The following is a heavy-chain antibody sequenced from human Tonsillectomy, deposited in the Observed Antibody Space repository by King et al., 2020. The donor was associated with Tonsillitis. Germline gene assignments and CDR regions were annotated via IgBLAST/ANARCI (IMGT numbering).Heavy chain of an antibody. CDR1: GITFSSYW. CDR3: ATTSGPGETFDF. D-gene: IGHD7-27*01. J-gene: IGHJ3*01. Sequence: QLVQSGGGLVQPGGSLRLSCAASGITFSSYWMSWVRQTPGKGLEWVANIKQDGSEKYYVDSVKGRFTISRDNAKNSLYLHMNSLRAEDMAVYYCATTSGPGETFDFWGQGTMVTVSS. CDR2: IKQDGSEK. V-gene: IGHV3-7*03.